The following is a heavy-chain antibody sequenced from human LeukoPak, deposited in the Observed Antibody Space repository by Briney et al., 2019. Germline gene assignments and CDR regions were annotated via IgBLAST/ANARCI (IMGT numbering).Heavy chain of an antibody. CDR2: INPNSGVT. J-gene: IGHJ4*02. CDR3: ARGGDTIVDCRHPFL. V-gene: IGHV1-2*02. D-gene: IGHD2-2*01. CDR1: GYTFTGFY. Sequence: APVKSSCKASGYTFTGFYIHWVRQAPGQGLEWMGWINPNSGVTKYAQRFQGRVAMSRDTSISTAYMELSRLRSDDTAVYYCARGGDTIVDCRHPFLWGQGTLVTVSS.